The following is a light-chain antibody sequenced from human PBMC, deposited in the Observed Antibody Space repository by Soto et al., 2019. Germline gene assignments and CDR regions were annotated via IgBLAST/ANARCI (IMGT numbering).Light chain of an antibody. Sequence: EIVLTQSPGTLSLSPGERATLSCRASQSVSSSYLAWYQQKPGQAPRFLLYGASSRATGIPDRFSGSGSGTDFTLTISRLEPEDFAVYYCQQYGSLPFTFGPGTKVDIK. CDR2: GAS. V-gene: IGKV3-20*01. CDR3: QQYGSLPFT. CDR1: QSVSSSY. J-gene: IGKJ3*01.